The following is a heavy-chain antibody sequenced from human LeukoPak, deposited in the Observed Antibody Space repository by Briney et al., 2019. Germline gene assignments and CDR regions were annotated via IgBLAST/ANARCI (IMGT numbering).Heavy chain of an antibody. J-gene: IGHJ4*02. CDR1: VYTFTSYG. V-gene: IGHV1-18*01. D-gene: IGHD2-2*01. CDR3: AVNYCSSTSCHDY. Sequence: GASVNVSCKASVYTFTSYGISWVRQAPGQGLEWMGWISAYNGNTNYAQKRQGRVTMTTDTSTSTAYMELRSLRSDDTAVYYCAVNYCSSTSCHDYWGQGTLVTVSS. CDR2: ISAYNGNT.